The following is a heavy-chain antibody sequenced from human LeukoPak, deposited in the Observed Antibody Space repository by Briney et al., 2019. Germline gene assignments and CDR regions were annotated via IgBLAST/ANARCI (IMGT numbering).Heavy chain of an antibody. D-gene: IGHD3-22*01. Sequence: GGFLRLSCAASGFTFSRYAMSWVRQAPGEGLEWVSTIIGSGGDTYYADSVKGRFTISRDNSKNTLYLQMNSLRAEDTAVYYCAKRRAYDGSAHYYYFDYWGQGALVTVSS. CDR2: IIGSGGDT. V-gene: IGHV3-23*01. J-gene: IGHJ4*02. CDR1: GFTFSRYA. CDR3: AKRRAYDGSAHYYYFDY.